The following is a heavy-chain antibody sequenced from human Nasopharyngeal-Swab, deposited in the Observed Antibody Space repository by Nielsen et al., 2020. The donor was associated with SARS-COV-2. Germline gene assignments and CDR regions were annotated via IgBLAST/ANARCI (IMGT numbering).Heavy chain of an antibody. D-gene: IGHD4/OR15-4a*01. V-gene: IGHV3-23*01. Sequence: GESLKISCAASGFTFSSYAMSLVRQAPGKGLEWVSAISGSGGSTYYADSVKGRFTISRDNSKNTLYLQMNSLRAEDTAVYYCAKEGTISCFDYWGQGTLVTVSS. J-gene: IGHJ4*02. CDR3: AKEGTISCFDY. CDR1: GFTFSSYA. CDR2: ISGSGGST.